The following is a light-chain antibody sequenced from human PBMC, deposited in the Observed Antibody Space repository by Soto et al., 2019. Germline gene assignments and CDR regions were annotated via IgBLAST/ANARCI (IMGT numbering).Light chain of an antibody. CDR2: GVK. CDR3: SSYTTSYFYV. CDR1: GRDIGAYDY. Sequence: QSALTQPASVSGSPGQSITISCTGSGRDIGAYDYVSWYQQHPGKAPKLLIYGVKNRPSGVSYRFSASKSAFTASLTISGLQAEDEANYYCSSYTTSYFYVFGAGTKVIVL. J-gene: IGLJ1*01. V-gene: IGLV2-14*01.